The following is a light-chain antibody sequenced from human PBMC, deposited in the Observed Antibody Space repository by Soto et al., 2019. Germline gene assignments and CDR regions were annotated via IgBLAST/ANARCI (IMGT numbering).Light chain of an antibody. V-gene: IGKV3-11*01. CDR2: DAS. J-gene: IGKJ2*01. Sequence: EIVLTQSPATLSLSPGERATLSCRASQSLSYHLAWYQQKPGQAPRLLIYDASNRATGITARFSGSGSGTDFTLTISGVEPVDFAVYYCQQRSEWPFTFGQGTKLEIK. CDR1: QSLSYH. CDR3: QQRSEWPFT.